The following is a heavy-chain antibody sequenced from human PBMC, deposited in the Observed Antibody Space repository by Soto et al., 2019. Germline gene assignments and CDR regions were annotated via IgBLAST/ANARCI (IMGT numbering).Heavy chain of an antibody. CDR2: INHSGST. J-gene: IGHJ5*02. Sequence: PSETLSLTCAVYGGSFSGYYWSWIRQPPGKGLEWIGEINHSGSTNYNPSLKSRVTISVDTSKNQFSLKLSSVTAADTAVYYCASAVGGRLRYFDWSPTWGQGTLVTVSS. CDR3: ASAVGGRLRYFDWSPT. V-gene: IGHV4-34*01. D-gene: IGHD3-9*01. CDR1: GGSFSGYY.